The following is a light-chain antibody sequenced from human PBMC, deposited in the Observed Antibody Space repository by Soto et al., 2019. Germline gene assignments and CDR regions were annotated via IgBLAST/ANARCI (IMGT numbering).Light chain of an antibody. CDR1: QSISTW. CDR3: QQYSGYPGT. V-gene: IGKV1-5*03. J-gene: IGKJ1*01. CDR2: KAS. Sequence: DIQMTQSPSTLSASVGDRVTITCRASQSISTWLAWYQQKPQKAPNLLISKASTLESGIPSRFSCSGSVTEFTLTISSLQPDDFATYYCQQYSGYPGTFGQGTKVEVK.